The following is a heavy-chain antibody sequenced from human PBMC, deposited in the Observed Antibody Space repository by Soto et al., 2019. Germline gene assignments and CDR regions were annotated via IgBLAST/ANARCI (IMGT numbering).Heavy chain of an antibody. CDR1: VGTLSDYA. D-gene: IGHD6-13*01. CDR3: ARSMTAAGHNWFDP. J-gene: IGHJ5*02. CDR2: IIPFFGTT. Sequence: SVNVSWKSSVGTLSDYAITWVRQAPGQGLEWMGGIIPFFGTTNYAQKFQGRVTITADESTGTAYMDLNSLRSDDTAVYYCARSMTAAGHNWFDPWGQGTLVTVSS. V-gene: IGHV1-69*13.